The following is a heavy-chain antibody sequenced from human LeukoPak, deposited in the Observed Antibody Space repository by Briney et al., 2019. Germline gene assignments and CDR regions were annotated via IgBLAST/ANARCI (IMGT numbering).Heavy chain of an antibody. V-gene: IGHV4-59*01. Sequence: SETLSLTCTVSGGSISSYYWSWIRQPPGKGLEWIGYIYYSGSTNYNPPLKSRVTISVDTSKNQFSLKLSSVTAADTAVYYCARDRTGMTYYYGMDVWGQGTTVTVSS. CDR1: GGSISSYY. CDR3: ARDRTGMTYYYGMDV. CDR2: IYYSGST. J-gene: IGHJ6*02. D-gene: IGHD1-1*01.